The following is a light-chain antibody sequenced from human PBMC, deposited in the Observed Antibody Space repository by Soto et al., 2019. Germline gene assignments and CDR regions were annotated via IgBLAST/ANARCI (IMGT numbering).Light chain of an antibody. J-gene: IGLJ1*01. V-gene: IGLV2-14*01. Sequence: QSALTQPASVSGSPGQSITISCTGTSSDVGAYDYLSWYQQHPGKVPKLIIFEVRNRPSGVSNRFSGSKSGNTASLTISGLQAEDEADYYCSSYRTTNTLGVFGTGTKLTVL. CDR3: SSYRTTNTLGV. CDR2: EVR. CDR1: SSDVGAYDY.